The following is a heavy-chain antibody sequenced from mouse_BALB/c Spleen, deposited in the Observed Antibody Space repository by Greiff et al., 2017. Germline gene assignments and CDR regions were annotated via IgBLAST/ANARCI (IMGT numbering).Heavy chain of an antibody. CDR2: IWAGGST. CDR1: GFSLTSYG. D-gene: IGHD1-1*02. J-gene: IGHJ2*01. CDR3: ARGGEIEDYLFLFDY. V-gene: IGHV2-9*02. Sequence: VQLQESGPGLVAPSQSLSITCTVSGFSLTSYGVHWVRQPPGKGLEWLGVIWAGGSTNYNSALMSRLSISKDNSKSQVFLKMNSLQTDDTAMYYCARGGEIEDYLFLFDYWGQGTTLTVSS.